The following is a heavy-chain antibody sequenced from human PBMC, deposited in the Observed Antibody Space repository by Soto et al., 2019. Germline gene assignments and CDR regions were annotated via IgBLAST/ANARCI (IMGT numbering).Heavy chain of an antibody. CDR3: ARAGPDSSGYYNNWFDS. CDR2: IYYSGST. D-gene: IGHD3-22*01. J-gene: IGHJ5*01. V-gene: IGHV4-31*03. CDR1: GGSISSGGYY. Sequence: PSETLSLTCTVSGGSISSGGYYWNWIRQHPGKGLEWIGYIYYSGSTYYNPSLKSRVTISVDRSKNQFSLKLSSVTAADTAVYYCARAGPDSSGYYNNWFDSWGQGTLVTVSS.